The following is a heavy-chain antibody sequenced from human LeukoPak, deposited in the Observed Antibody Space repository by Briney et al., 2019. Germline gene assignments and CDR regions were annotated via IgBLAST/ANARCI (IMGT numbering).Heavy chain of an antibody. J-gene: IGHJ6*03. Sequence: ASVKVSCKASGYTFTGYYMHWVRQAPGQGLEWMGRINPNSGGTNYAQKFQGRVTMTRDTSISTAYMELSRLRSDDTAVYYCARGPEKNDYYYYYYMDVWGKGTTVTVSS. CDR3: ARGPEKNDYYYYYYMDV. CDR2: INPNSGGT. CDR1: GYTFTGYY. D-gene: IGHD1-14*01. V-gene: IGHV1-2*06.